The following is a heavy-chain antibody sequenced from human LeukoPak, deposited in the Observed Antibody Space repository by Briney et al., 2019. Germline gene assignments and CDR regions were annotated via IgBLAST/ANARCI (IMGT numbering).Heavy chain of an antibody. CDR1: GFTFSSYA. V-gene: IGHV3-23*01. J-gene: IGHJ1*01. Sequence: PGGSLRLSCAASGFTFSSYAMSWVRQAPGKGVEWVSAICGSGGSTYYADSLKGRFTISRDNSKNTLYLQMNSLRAEDTAVYYCAKNYAGRFAEYFQHWGQGTLVTVSS. CDR3: AKNYAGRFAEYFQH. CDR2: ICGSGGST. D-gene: IGHD3-16*01.